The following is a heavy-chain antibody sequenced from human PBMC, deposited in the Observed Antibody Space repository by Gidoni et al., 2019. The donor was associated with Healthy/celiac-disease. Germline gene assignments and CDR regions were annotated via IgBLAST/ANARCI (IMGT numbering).Heavy chain of an antibody. Sequence: QVQLVQSGAEVQKPGSSVKVSCKASGGTFSSYAISWVRQAPGQGLEWMGGINPIFGTANYAQKFQGRVTITADESTSTAYMELSSLRSEDTAVYYCARMYYYDSSGYSPQYYFDYWGQGTLVTVSS. J-gene: IGHJ4*02. D-gene: IGHD3-22*01. CDR2: INPIFGTA. V-gene: IGHV1-69*01. CDR3: ARMYYYDSSGYSPQYYFDY. CDR1: GGTFSSYA.